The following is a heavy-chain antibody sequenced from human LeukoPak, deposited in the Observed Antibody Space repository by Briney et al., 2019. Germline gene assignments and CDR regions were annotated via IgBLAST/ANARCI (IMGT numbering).Heavy chain of an antibody. CDR2: IYPGDSNT. CDR3: ARCAAVCSSDWYAVISPQRGNDAFDI. D-gene: IGHD6-19*01. J-gene: IGHJ3*02. CDR1: GSIFTSYW. V-gene: IGHV5-51*01. Sequence: GAALQISCKGSGSIFTSYWIGWARQLPGKGVEWMGIIYPGDSNTSYSTSFQGQATISANKSISTAYLQRSCLKASDTAMYYCARCAAVCSSDWYAVISPQRGNDAFDIWGQGTMVTVSS.